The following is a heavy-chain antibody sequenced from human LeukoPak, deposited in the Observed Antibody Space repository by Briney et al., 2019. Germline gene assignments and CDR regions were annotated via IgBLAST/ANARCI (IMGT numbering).Heavy chain of an antibody. J-gene: IGHJ3*02. CDR3: AKGVWATILTNDAFDI. V-gene: IGHV3-23*01. CDR2: ISGSGGST. Sequence: GGSLSLSCAASGFTFSSYAMSWVRQAPGKGLEWVSAISGSGGSTYYADSVKGRFTISRDNSKNTLYLQMNSLRAEDTAVYYCAKGVWATILTNDAFDIWGQGTMVTVSS. D-gene: IGHD3-9*01. CDR1: GFTFSSYA.